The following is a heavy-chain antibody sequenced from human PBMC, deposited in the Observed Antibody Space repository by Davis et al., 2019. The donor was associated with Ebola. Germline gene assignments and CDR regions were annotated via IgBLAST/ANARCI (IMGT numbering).Heavy chain of an antibody. CDR1: GGSISSYY. D-gene: IGHD6-19*01. V-gene: IGHV4-59*01. Sequence: MPGGSLRLSCTVSGGSISSYYWSWIRQPPGKGLEWIGYIYYSGSTNYNPSLKSRVTISVDTSKNQFSLKLSSVTAADTAVYYCARGGPVAVAGYDYWGQGTLVTVSS. J-gene: IGHJ4*02. CDR2: IYYSGST. CDR3: ARGGPVAVAGYDY.